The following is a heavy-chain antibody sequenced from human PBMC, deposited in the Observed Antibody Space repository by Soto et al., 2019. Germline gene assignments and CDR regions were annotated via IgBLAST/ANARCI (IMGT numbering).Heavy chain of an antibody. Sequence: SETLSLTCTVSGGSINNNNYYWGWIRQPPGKGLEWIGNIYYSGTTYYNPSLGSRVTLSVDTSKNQFSLRLNSVTAADTAVYYCAISGANWPLDYWGQGTLVTVSS. CDR3: AISGANWPLDY. CDR1: GGSINNNNYY. V-gene: IGHV4-39*01. CDR2: IYYSGTT. J-gene: IGHJ4*02. D-gene: IGHD1-26*01.